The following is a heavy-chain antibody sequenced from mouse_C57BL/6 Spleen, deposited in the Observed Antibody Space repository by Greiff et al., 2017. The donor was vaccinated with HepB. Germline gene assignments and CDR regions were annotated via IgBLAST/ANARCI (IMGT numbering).Heavy chain of an antibody. CDR3: AREGYDGYPRYAMDY. Sequence: QVQLKQPGAELVKPGASVKMSCKASGYTFTSYWITWVKQRPGQGLEWIGDIYPGSGSTNYNEKFKSKATLTVDTSSSTAYMQLSSLTSEDSAVYYCAREGYDGYPRYAMDYWGQGTSVTVSS. D-gene: IGHD2-3*01. CDR1: GYTFTSYW. V-gene: IGHV1-55*01. J-gene: IGHJ4*01. CDR2: IYPGSGST.